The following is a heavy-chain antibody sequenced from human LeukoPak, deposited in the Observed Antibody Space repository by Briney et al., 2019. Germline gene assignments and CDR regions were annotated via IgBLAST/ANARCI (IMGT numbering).Heavy chain of an antibody. V-gene: IGHV3-23*01. CDR2: ISASGGAT. J-gene: IGHJ4*02. CDR3: ARDSYGSGSLQNYFDY. CDR1: GFTFSSYG. D-gene: IGHD3-10*01. Sequence: GGSLRLSCAASGFTFSSYGMTWVRQAPGKGLEWVSGISASGGATYSADSVKGRFTISRDNSKNTLYLQLNSLRAEDTALYYCARDSYGSGSLQNYFDYWGQGTLVTVSS.